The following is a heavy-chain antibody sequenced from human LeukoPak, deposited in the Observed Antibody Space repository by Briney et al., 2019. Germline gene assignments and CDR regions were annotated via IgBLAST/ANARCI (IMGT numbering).Heavy chain of an antibody. J-gene: IGHJ4*02. CDR3: ARVGIAAAGREEYYFDY. V-gene: IGHV3-21*01. Sequence: GGSLRLSCAASGFTFSSYSMNWVRQAPGKGLEWVSSISSSSSYIYYADSVKGRFTISRDNAKNSLYLQMNSLRAEDTAVYYCARVGIAAAGREEYYFDYWGQGTLVTVSS. CDR2: ISSSSSYI. D-gene: IGHD6-13*01. CDR1: GFTFSSYS.